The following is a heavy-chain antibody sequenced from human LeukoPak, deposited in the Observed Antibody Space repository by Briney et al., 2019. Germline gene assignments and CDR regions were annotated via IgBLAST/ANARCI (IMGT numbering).Heavy chain of an antibody. CDR3: ARSREGHYYYYGMDV. V-gene: IGHV4-34*01. CDR1: GGSISSYY. CDR2: INHSGST. Sequence: PSETLSLTCTVSGGSISSYYWSWIRQPPGKGLEWIGEINHSGSTNYNPSLKSRVTISVDTSKNQFSLKLSSVTAADTAVYYCARSREGHYYYYGMDVWGQGTTVTVSS. J-gene: IGHJ6*02.